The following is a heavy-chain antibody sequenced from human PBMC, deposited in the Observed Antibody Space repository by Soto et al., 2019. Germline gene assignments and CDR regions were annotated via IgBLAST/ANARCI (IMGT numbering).Heavy chain of an antibody. J-gene: IGHJ4*02. CDR1: AGSFSGYY. Sequence: LXLACAVYAGSFSGYYWSWIRQPPEKGLEWIGESNHSGSTSYNPSLKSRVTISVDTSKNQFSLKLTSVTAADTAVYYCAGQERVTFDYWGQGTLVTVSS. V-gene: IGHV4-34*01. CDR2: SNHSGST. CDR3: AGQERVTFDY.